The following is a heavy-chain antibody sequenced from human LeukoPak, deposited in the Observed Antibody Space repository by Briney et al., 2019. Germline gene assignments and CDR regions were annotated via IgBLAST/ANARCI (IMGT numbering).Heavy chain of an antibody. CDR2: ISYDGSNK. CDR3: ARSVAVAAPFDY. V-gene: IGHV3-30*04. CDR1: GFTFSSYA. Sequence: GRSLRLSYAASGFTFSSYAMHWVRQAPGKGLEGVAVISYDGSNKYYADSVKGRFTISRDNSKNTLYLQMNSLRAEDTAVYYCARSVAVAAPFDYWGQGTLVTVSS. J-gene: IGHJ4*02. D-gene: IGHD6-19*01.